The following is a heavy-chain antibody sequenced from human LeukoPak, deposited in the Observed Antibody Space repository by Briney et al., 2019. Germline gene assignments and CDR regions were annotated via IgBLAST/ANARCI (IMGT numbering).Heavy chain of an antibody. D-gene: IGHD2-15*01. J-gene: IGHJ4*02. CDR2: IIPIFGTA. V-gene: IGHV1-69*06. CDR1: GGTFSSYA. CDR3: ARRWLYYFDY. Sequence: EASVKVSCKASGGTFSSYAISWVRQAPGQGLEWMGGIIPIFGTANYAQKFQGRVTITADKSTSTAYMELSSLRSEDTAVYYCARRWLYYFDYWGQGTLVTVSS.